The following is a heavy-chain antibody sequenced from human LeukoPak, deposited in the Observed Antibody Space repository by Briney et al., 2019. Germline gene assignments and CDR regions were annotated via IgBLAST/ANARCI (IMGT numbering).Heavy chain of an antibody. D-gene: IGHD1-26*01. J-gene: IGHJ4*02. CDR3: ASGSVGATQN. CDR1: GGSISSASYY. Sequence: PSETLSLTCTVSGGSISSASYYWGWIRQPPGKGLEWIGSIYYSGSTYYNPSLKSRVTISVDTSKNQFSLKLSSVTAADTAVYYCASGSVGATQNWGQGTLVTVSS. CDR2: IYYSGST. V-gene: IGHV4-39*01.